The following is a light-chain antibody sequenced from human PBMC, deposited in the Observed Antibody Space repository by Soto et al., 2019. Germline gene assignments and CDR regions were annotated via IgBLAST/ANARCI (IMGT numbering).Light chain of an antibody. J-gene: IGKJ1*01. CDR1: QTIGIN. V-gene: IGKV3-15*01. Sequence: ETVVTQSPGTLSVSPGERATLSCRASQTIGINVDWYQQKPGQAPSLLIYEASTRATGVPARLSGSGSGTDFTLTISRLQSADFAVYHCQQYNNWPRTFGQGTKVEIK. CDR3: QQYNNWPRT. CDR2: EAS.